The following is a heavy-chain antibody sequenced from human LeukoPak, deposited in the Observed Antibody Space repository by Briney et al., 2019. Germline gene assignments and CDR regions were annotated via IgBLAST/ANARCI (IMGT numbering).Heavy chain of an antibody. Sequence: GGSLRLSCAASGFTFSRYWIHWVRQAPGKGLEWVSRINPDGSTTAYADSVKGRFTISRDNAKNTVYLQMNSLRAEDTAVYYCARVLSGSWDWFDPWGQGTLVTVSS. D-gene: IGHD3-22*01. V-gene: IGHV3-74*01. CDR1: GFTFSRYW. CDR3: ARVLSGSWDWFDP. J-gene: IGHJ5*02. CDR2: INPDGSTT.